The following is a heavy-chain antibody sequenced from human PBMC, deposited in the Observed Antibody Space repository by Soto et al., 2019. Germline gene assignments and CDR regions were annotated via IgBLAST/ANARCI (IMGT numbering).Heavy chain of an antibody. CDR1: GDSISSYY. CDR2: IYKTGIT. D-gene: IGHD1-26*01. J-gene: IGHJ4*02. Sequence: SETLSLTGTVSGDSISSYYWSWLRQPPGKGLEWIGYIYKTGITNYNPSLESRASLSLDTSNNRFSLKMNSVTATDTAVYYCATEANRKGAVGLEYWGQGSLVAVSS. V-gene: IGHV4-59*01. CDR3: ATEANRKGAVGLEY.